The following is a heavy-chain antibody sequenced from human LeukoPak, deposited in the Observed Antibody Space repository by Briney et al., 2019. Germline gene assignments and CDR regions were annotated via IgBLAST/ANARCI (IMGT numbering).Heavy chain of an antibody. CDR2: MYYGGSS. D-gene: IGHD1-1*01. Sequence: SETLSLTCNVSGGSVSHYYWSWIRQPPGKGLEWIGYMYYGGSSNYNPSLKSRVTISIDTSKNQFSLKLNSVTAAHTAVYYCAGPTLSATGYFDYWGQGILVTVSS. J-gene: IGHJ4*02. CDR3: AGPTLSATGYFDY. CDR1: GGSVSHYY. V-gene: IGHV4-59*02.